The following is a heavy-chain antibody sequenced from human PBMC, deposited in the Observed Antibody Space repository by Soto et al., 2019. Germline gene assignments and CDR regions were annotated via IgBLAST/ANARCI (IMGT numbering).Heavy chain of an antibody. CDR2: IDSDGSTT. V-gene: IGHV3-74*01. D-gene: IGHD4-4*01. CDR1: GFTFSVYW. CDR3: ARPGYSNYGPGVDV. Sequence: EVQLVESGGGLVQPGGSLRLSCAASGFTFSVYWMHWVRQAPGKGLVWVSRIDSDGSTTSYADSVKGRFTISRDNAKSTLYMQMNSLRAEYTGVYYCARPGYSNYGPGVDVWGQGTTVTVSS. J-gene: IGHJ6*02.